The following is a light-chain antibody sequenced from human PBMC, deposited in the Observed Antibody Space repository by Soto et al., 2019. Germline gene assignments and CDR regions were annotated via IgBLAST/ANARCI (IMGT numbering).Light chain of an antibody. V-gene: IGKV3-11*01. CDR2: DAS. CDR3: QQRSNWPIT. J-gene: IGKJ5*01. Sequence: ENVLTQSPATLSLSPGERATLSCGASQSVSSYLAWYQQKSGQAPRLLIYDASNRATGIPARFSGSGSGTDFTLTISSLEPEDFAVYYCQQRSNWPITFGQGTRLEIK. CDR1: QSVSSY.